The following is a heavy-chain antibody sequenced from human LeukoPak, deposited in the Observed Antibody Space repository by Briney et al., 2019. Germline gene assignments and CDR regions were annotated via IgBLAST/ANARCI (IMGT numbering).Heavy chain of an antibody. Sequence: ASVKVSCKATGYTFVDYYIHWVRQAPGQGLEWMAWINPESGGTNYAQKFQGRVTLTRDTSISAVYMELSRLTSDDTAVYYCARGPNYYGSGRSWFDPWGQGTLVTVSS. CDR1: GYTFVDYY. D-gene: IGHD3-10*01. V-gene: IGHV1-2*02. CDR2: INPESGGT. CDR3: ARGPNYYGSGRSWFDP. J-gene: IGHJ5*02.